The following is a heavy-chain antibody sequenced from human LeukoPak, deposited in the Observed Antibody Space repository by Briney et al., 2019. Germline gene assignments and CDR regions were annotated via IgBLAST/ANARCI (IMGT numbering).Heavy chain of an antibody. CDR2: ISYDGSNK. J-gene: IGHJ4*02. Sequence: GGSLRLSCAASGFTFSSYAMHWVRQAPGKGLEWVAVISYDGSNKYYADSVKGRFTISRDNSKNTLYLQMNSLRAEDTAVYYCAKDKIPGGYDSSGYYFRIDYWGQGTLVTVSS. V-gene: IGHV3-30*04. CDR1: GFTFSSYA. CDR3: AKDKIPGGYDSSGYYFRIDY. D-gene: IGHD3-22*01.